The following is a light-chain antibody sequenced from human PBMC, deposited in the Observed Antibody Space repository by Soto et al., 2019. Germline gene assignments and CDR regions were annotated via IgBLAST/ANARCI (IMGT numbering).Light chain of an antibody. CDR3: SSYTSSSTLV. Sequence: QSALTQPASVSGSPGQSITISCTGTSSDVGGYNYVSWYQQHPGKAPKLMISDVRNQPSGVSHRFSGSKSGNTASLTISGLQAEDEADYYCSSYTSSSTLVFGGGTKLTVL. CDR1: SSDVGGYNY. J-gene: IGLJ2*01. CDR2: DVR. V-gene: IGLV2-14*01.